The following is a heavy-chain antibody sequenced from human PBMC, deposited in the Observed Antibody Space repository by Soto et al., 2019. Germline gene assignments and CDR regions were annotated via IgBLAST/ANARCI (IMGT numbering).Heavy chain of an antibody. Sequence: GGSLRLSCAASGFTFSSYAMSWVRQAPGKGLEWVSAISGSGGTTYYADSVKGRFTISRDNSKNTLYLQMNSLRAEDTAVYYCAKNPGYYYDSTGYHFDYWGQGTLVTVSS. CDR2: ISGSGGTT. V-gene: IGHV3-23*01. D-gene: IGHD3-22*01. J-gene: IGHJ4*02. CDR1: GFTFSSYA. CDR3: AKNPGYYYDSTGYHFDY.